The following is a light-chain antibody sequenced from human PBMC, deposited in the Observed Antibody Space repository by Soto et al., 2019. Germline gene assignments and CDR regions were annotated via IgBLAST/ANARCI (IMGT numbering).Light chain of an antibody. CDR1: QSVSNNY. J-gene: IGKJ1*01. CDR3: QHYKT. Sequence: EIVWTHSPCTLSLSPLQRATLSCRASQSVSNNYLAWYQQKPGQAPRLLIYGASNRATGIPDRFSGSGSGTDFTLTISSLEPEDFAVYYCQHYKTFGQGTKVDIK. V-gene: IGKV3-20*01. CDR2: GAS.